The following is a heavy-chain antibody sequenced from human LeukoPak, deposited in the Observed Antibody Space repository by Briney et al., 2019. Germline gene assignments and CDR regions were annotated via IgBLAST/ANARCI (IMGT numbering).Heavy chain of an antibody. J-gene: IGHJ1*01. Sequence: PSETLSLTCAVYGETFTGYYWTWIRQPPGKGLEWIGSIYYSGSTYYNPSLKSRVTISVDTSKNHFSLKLSSVTATDTAVYYCARGRSSSWYAKGYFQHWGQGTLVTVSS. V-gene: IGHV4-34*01. CDR1: GETFTGYY. CDR3: ARGRSSSWYAKGYFQH. D-gene: IGHD6-13*01. CDR2: IYYSGST.